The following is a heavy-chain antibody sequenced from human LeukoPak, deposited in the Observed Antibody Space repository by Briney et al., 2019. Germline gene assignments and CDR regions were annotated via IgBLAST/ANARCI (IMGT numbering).Heavy chain of an antibody. V-gene: IGHV3-48*01. CDR2: ISSSSSTI. CDR1: GFTFSSYS. J-gene: IGHJ4*02. D-gene: IGHD3-10*01. Sequence: GGSLRLSCAASGFTFSSYSMNWVRQAPGKGLEWVSYISSSSSTIYYADSVKGRFTISRDNAKNSLYLQMNSLRAEDTAVYYCARGGSLFDYWGQGTLVTVSS. CDR3: ARGGSLFDY.